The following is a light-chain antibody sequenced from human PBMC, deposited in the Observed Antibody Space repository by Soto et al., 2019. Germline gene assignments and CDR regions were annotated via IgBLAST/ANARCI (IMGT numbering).Light chain of an antibody. CDR3: QSFDTSLSGFVI. CDR2: DNN. CDR1: TSNIGAGYD. Sequence: QSALTQPPSVSGAPGQRVTISCTGSTSNIGAGYDVHWYQQLPRTAPKLLIYDNNNRPSGVPDRFSGSKSGTSASLAITGLQAEDEADYYCQSFDTSLSGFVIFGGGTKLTVL. J-gene: IGLJ2*01. V-gene: IGLV1-40*01.